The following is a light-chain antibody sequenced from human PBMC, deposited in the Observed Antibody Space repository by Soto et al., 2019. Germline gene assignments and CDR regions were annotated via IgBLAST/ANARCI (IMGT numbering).Light chain of an antibody. V-gene: IGKV3-20*01. Sequence: EIVLTQSPGTLSLSPGERATLSCRASQRISSRYLAWYQQKPGQAPRLLISGASTRATGIPDRFSGSGSGTDFSLTISRLEPEYFAVYFCQRYGSSSPFTFGQGTKVEI. CDR2: GAS. J-gene: IGKJ2*01. CDR1: QRISSRY. CDR3: QRYGSSSPFT.